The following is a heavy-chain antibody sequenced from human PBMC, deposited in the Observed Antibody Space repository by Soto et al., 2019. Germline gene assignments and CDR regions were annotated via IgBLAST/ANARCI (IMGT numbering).Heavy chain of an antibody. Sequence: HVQLQESGPGQVKPWETLSLTCSVSGGSISGFPWIWIRQPPGKGLEWVGYIYHTGRTNYNPSLKSRLTISLDMSRNQFSLQLTSVTAADTALYYCARVSNEYGGNGAFDSWGLGTLVTVSS. J-gene: IGHJ4*02. D-gene: IGHD4-17*01. CDR1: GGSISGFP. V-gene: IGHV4-59*01. CDR2: IYHTGRT. CDR3: ARVSNEYGGNGAFDS.